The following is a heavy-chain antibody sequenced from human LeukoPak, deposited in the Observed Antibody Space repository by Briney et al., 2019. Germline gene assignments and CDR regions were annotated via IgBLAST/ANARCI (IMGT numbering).Heavy chain of an antibody. D-gene: IGHD5-18*01. CDR2: INPWGYST. J-gene: IGHJ4*02. V-gene: IGHV1-46*01. CDR1: GYTFTTFY. Sequence: EASVKVSCKASGYTFTTFYVHWVRQAPGQGLEWMGIINPWGYSTTYAQKFQGRVTMTTDTSTTTVYMELSSLRSEDTAVYYCARQVYSYGLDYWGQGTLVTVSS. CDR3: ARQVYSYGLDY.